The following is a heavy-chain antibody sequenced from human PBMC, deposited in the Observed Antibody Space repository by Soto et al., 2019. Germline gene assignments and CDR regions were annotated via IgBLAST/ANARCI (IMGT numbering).Heavy chain of an antibody. D-gene: IGHD6-19*01. CDR1: GYTFTSYA. CDR3: AADLSSGWYWWFDP. J-gene: IGHJ5*02. V-gene: IGHV1-58*02. CDR2: IVVGSGNT. Sequence: ASVKVSCKASGYTFTSYAMHWVRQAPGQRLEWIGWIVVGSGNTNYAQKFQERVTITRDMSTSTAYMELSSLRSEDTAVYYCAADLSSGWYWWFDPWGQGTLVTVSS.